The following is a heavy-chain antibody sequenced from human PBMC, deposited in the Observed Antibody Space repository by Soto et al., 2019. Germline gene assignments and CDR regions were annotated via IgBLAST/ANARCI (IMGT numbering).Heavy chain of an antibody. D-gene: IGHD6-19*01. V-gene: IGHV4-34*01. CDR1: GGSFSGYY. J-gene: IGHJ5*02. CDR2: INHSGST. Sequence: PSETLSLTCAVYGGSFSGYYWSWIRQPPGKGLEWIGEINHSGSTNYNPSLKSRVTISVDTSKNQFSLKLSSVTAADTAVYYGVALVVAAYNWFDPWGQGTLVTVSS. CDR3: VALVVAAYNWFDP.